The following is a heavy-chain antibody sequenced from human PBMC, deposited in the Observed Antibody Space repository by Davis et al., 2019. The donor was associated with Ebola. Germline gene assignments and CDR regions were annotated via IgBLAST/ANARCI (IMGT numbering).Heavy chain of an antibody. J-gene: IGHJ2*01. CDR3: ARDRVDYGDYVDWPPHYWYFDL. Sequence: GESLKISCAASGFTFSSYGMHWVRQAPGKGLEWVAVISYDGSNKYYADSVKGRFTISRDNSKNTLYLQMNSLRAEDTAVYYCARDRVDYGDYVDWPPHYWYFDLWGRGTLVTVSS. CDR2: ISYDGSNK. D-gene: IGHD4-17*01. V-gene: IGHV3-30*03. CDR1: GFTFSSYG.